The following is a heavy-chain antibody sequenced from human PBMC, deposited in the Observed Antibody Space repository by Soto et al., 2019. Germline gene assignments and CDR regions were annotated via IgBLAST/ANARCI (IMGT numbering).Heavy chain of an antibody. CDR3: ATYSNDPFDC. Sequence: PSETQSLTCTVFGGYISGYYWTWIRQPPGKGLEWIGYIHYSGTTKYNPSLKSRVTISVDTSKNTLYLQMNNLRVEDTAVYYCATYSNDPFDCWGQGTLVTVSS. V-gene: IGHV4-59*01. D-gene: IGHD5-18*01. CDR2: IHYSGTT. CDR1: GGYISGYY. J-gene: IGHJ4*02.